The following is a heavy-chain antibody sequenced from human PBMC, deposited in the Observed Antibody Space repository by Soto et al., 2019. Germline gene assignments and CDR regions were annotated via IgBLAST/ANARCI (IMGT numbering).Heavy chain of an antibody. CDR1: GFTFSTYA. Sequence: EVQLLESGGKLVQPGGSLTLSCAASGFTFSTYAMAWVRQAPGKGLEWVSGVSASGLNTDYADPVKGRFYISRDNSKNTVSMHMNSLRAEDTALYYCAKDRQRRTSGYFFDYGGQGTPVTVSS. CDR2: VSASGLNT. D-gene: IGHD6-25*01. V-gene: IGHV3-23*01. CDR3: AKDRQRRTSGYFFDY. J-gene: IGHJ4*02.